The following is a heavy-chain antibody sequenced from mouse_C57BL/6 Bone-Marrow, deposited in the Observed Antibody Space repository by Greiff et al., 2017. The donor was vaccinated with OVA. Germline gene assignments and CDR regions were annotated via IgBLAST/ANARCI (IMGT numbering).Heavy chain of an antibody. CDR1: GFTFSSYA. V-gene: IGHV5-4*03. Sequence: EVMLVESGGGLVKPGGSLKLSCAASGFTFSSYAMSWVRQTPEKRLEWVATISDGGSYTYYPDNVKGRVTISRDNAKNNLYLQMSHLKSEDTAMYYCARQLRLRYFDYWGQGTTLTVSS. J-gene: IGHJ2*01. CDR2: ISDGGSYT. CDR3: ARQLRLRYFDY. D-gene: IGHD3-2*02.